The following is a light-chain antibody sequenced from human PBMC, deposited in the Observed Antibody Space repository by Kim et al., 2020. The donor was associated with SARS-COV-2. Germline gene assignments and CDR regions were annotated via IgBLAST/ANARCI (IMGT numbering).Light chain of an antibody. CDR1: ALPKQY. V-gene: IGLV3-25*03. J-gene: IGLJ2*01. Sequence: SYELTQPPSLSVSPGQTASISCSGDALPKQYASWYQQKPGQAPVVVICNDNERPSGIPERFSGSSSGTTVTLTISGVQAEDEADYYCQSADSSGTYILFGGGTQLTVL. CDR3: QSADSSGTYIL. CDR2: NDN.